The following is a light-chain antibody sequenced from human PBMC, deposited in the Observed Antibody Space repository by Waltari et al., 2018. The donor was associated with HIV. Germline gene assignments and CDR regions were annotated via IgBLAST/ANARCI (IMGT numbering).Light chain of an antibody. CDR1: SSDIGAYYS. CDR2: EVT. CDR3: SSYGDSLRVL. V-gene: IGLV2-8*01. J-gene: IGLJ3*02. Sequence: QSALTQPPSASGSLGQSVTISCTGSSSDIGAYYSVSWFQQHPRSAPKRLLYEVTRRHSSVSDRFSGSRSGSTAFLTVAGRQPDDEATYFCSSYGDSLRVLFGGGTNVTVL.